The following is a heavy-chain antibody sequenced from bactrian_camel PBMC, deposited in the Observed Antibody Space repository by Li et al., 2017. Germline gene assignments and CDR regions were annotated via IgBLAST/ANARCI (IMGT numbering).Heavy chain of an antibody. CDR2: ISIGNGLT. CDR3: TRDRSYGTRNWVQST. V-gene: IGHV3S1*01. Sequence: QLVESGGGSVEAGGSLRLSCATNAAVFSDNCFAWFRQIPGREREGVASISIGNGLTDYVDSVKGRFTISQDNARNTLYLQMNSLKPEDTAMYYCTRDRSYGTRNWVQSTRGQGTQVTVS. J-gene: IGHJ4*01. CDR1: AAVFSDNC. D-gene: IGHD3*01.